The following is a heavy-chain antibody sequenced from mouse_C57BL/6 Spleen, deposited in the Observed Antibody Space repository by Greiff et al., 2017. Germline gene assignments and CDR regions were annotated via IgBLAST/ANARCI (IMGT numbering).Heavy chain of an antibody. V-gene: IGHV1-53*01. Sequence: QVQLQQPGTELVKPGASVKLSCKASGYTFTSYWMHWVKQRPGQGLEWIGNINPSNGGTNYNEKFKSKATLTVDKSSSTAYMQLSRLTSEDSAVYYCARGEAQAKGAWFAYWGQGTLVTVSA. CDR2: INPSNGGT. J-gene: IGHJ3*01. CDR3: ARGEAQAKGAWFAY. D-gene: IGHD3-2*02. CDR1: GYTFTSYW.